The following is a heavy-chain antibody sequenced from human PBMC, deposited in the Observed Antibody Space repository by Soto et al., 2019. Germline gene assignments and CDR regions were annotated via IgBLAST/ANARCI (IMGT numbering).Heavy chain of an antibody. J-gene: IGHJ3*02. V-gene: IGHV1-69*02. CDR2: IIPILGIA. D-gene: IGHD3-16*01. Sequence: QVQLVQSGAEVKKPGSSVKVSCKASGGTFSSYTISWVRQAPGQGLEWMGRIIPILGIANYAQKFQGRVTITADKSTSTAYMELSSLRSEDTAVYYCASLGDPSKTYYPEQQIGAFDIWGQGTMVTVSS. CDR3: ASLGDPSKTYYPEQQIGAFDI. CDR1: GGTFSSYT.